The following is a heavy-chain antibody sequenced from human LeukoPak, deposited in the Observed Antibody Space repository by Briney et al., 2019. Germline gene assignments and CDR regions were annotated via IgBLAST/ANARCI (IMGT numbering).Heavy chain of an antibody. CDR3: ARVYRVAATRLDP. CDR1: GYTFTSYD. J-gene: IGHJ5*02. CDR2: MNPNSGNT. Sequence: ASVKVSCKASGYTFTSYDINWVRQATGQGLEWMGWMNPNSGNTGYAQKFQGRVTMTRNTSISTAYMELSSLRSEDTAVYYCARVYRVAATRLDPWGQGTLVTVSS. D-gene: IGHD2-15*01. V-gene: IGHV1-8*01.